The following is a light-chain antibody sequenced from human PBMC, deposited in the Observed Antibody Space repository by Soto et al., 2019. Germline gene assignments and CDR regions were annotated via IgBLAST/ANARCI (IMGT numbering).Light chain of an antibody. J-gene: IGKJ2*01. V-gene: IGKV1-27*01. CDR2: AAS. CDR1: QGISNS. Sequence: DIQMTQSPSSLSASVGDTVTITCRASQGISNSLAWFQQKPGRVPQFLIYAASTLQPGVPPRFSGSGSGTDFTLTISSLQPEDFAVYYCQQYGSSPPYTFGQGTKLEIK. CDR3: QQYGSSPPYT.